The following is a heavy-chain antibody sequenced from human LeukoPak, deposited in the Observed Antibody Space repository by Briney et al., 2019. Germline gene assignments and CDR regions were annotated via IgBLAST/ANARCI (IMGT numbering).Heavy chain of an antibody. Sequence: PGGSLRLSCAAPGFTFSSYGMHWVRQAPGKGLEWVAVIWYDGSKEYYIDSVKGRFTISRDNSKNTLYLQMNSLRAEDTAVYYCARGSGYYPLFDYWGQGTLVTVSS. J-gene: IGHJ4*02. CDR2: IWYDGSKE. D-gene: IGHD3-22*01. V-gene: IGHV3-33*08. CDR1: GFTFSSYG. CDR3: ARGSGYYPLFDY.